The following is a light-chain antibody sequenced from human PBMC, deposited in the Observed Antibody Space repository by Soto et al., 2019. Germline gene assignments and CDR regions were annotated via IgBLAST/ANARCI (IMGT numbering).Light chain of an antibody. CDR1: QSVSSY. Sequence: IVMTQSPATLSVSPVERATLSCRASQSVSSYLAWYQQKPGQAPRLLIYDASNRATCIPARFSGSGSGTDFTLTISSLEPEDFAVYYCQQRSNWPSFGGGTRWIS. J-gene: IGKJ4*01. CDR3: QQRSNWPS. V-gene: IGKV3-11*01. CDR2: DAS.